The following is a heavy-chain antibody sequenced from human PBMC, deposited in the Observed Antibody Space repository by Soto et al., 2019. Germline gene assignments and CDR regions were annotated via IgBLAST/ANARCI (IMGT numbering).Heavy chain of an antibody. CDR2: IRSKANSYAT. Sequence: PGESLKISCAASGFTFSGSAMHWVRQASGKGLEWVGRIRSKANSYATAYAASVKGRFTISRDDSKNTAYLQMNSLKTEDTAVYYCTRHGLYDSSGYDYYYGMDVWGQGTTVTVSS. CDR1: GFTFSGSA. V-gene: IGHV3-73*01. CDR3: TRHGLYDSSGYDYYYGMDV. D-gene: IGHD3-22*01. J-gene: IGHJ6*02.